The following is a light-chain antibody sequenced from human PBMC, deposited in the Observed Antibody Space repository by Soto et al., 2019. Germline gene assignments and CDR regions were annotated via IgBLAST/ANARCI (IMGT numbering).Light chain of an antibody. CDR1: QGISSA. V-gene: IGKV1-13*02. J-gene: IGKJ5*01. CDR3: HQSETFALT. Sequence: AIQLTQSPSSLSASVGDRVTITCRASQGISSAFAWYQQRPGKVPKLLIYDVSSLQSGVPPRFSGSGSGTDFTLTISSLQPEDFATYYCHQSETFALTFGQGTRLEVK. CDR2: DVS.